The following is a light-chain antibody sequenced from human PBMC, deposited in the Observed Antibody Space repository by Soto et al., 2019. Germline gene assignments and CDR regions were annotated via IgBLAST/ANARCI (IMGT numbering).Light chain of an antibody. CDR2: EAS. J-gene: IGKJ5*01. CDR1: ENINNY. Sequence: EIVLTQSPATVTVSPGERVTLSCRASENINNYLAWYQQRPGQAPRLLIYEASSRATGVPARFIGSGSGTDFTLTISSLEPEDFAVYYCQQYGSSSWTFGQGTRLEI. V-gene: IGKV3-11*01. CDR3: QQYGSSSWT.